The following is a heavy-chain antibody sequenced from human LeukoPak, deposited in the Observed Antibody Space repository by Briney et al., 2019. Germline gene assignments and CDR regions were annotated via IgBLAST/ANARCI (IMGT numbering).Heavy chain of an antibody. Sequence: SETLSLTCTVSGGSISSGGYYWSWTRQHPGKGLEWIGYIYYSGSTYYNPSLKSRVTISVDTSKIQFSLKLSSVTAADTAVYYCARAPFLEWTHNWFDPWGQGTLVTVSS. CDR3: ARAPFLEWTHNWFDP. CDR1: GGSISSGGYY. D-gene: IGHD3-3*01. CDR2: IYYSGST. J-gene: IGHJ5*02. V-gene: IGHV4-31*03.